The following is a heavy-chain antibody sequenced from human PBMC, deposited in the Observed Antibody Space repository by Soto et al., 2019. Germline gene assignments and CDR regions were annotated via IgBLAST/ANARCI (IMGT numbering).Heavy chain of an antibody. Sequence: QVQLQQWGAGLLKPSETLSLTCAVYGGSFSGYYWSWIRQPPGKGLEWIGEINHSGSTNYNPSLKSRVTISVDTSKNQFSLKLSSVTAADTAVYYCASTVRLLYYDFWSGYYWGQGTLVTVSS. CDR1: GGSFSGYY. D-gene: IGHD3-3*01. CDR3: ASTVRLLYYDFWSGYY. V-gene: IGHV4-34*01. CDR2: INHSGST. J-gene: IGHJ4*02.